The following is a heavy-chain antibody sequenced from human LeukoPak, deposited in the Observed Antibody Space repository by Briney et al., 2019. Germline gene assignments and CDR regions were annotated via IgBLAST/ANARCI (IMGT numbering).Heavy chain of an antibody. CDR1: GGSISSNSYY. D-gene: IGHD2-2*01. CDR2: IYYSGST. V-gene: IGHV4-39*07. J-gene: IGHJ4*02. Sequence: SETLSLTCAVSGGSISSNSYYWGWIRQPPGKGLEWIGSIYYSGSTYYNPSLKSRVTMSVDTSKNQFSLRLSSVTAADTAVYYCARDDYQRHFDFWGQGTLVTVSS. CDR3: ARDDYQRHFDF.